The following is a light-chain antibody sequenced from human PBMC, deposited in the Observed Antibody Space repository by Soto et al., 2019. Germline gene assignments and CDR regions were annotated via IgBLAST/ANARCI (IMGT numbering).Light chain of an antibody. Sequence: EIVMTQSPATLSMSPGERATLSCRASQNIKDYLDWFQQKPGQAPRLLIYGASTRATAIPARFSGSGSGTEFTLSISSLQSEDFAVYYCQQYNTWPRTFGQGTKVETK. CDR1: QNIKDY. V-gene: IGKV3-15*01. CDR2: GAS. CDR3: QQYNTWPRT. J-gene: IGKJ1*01.